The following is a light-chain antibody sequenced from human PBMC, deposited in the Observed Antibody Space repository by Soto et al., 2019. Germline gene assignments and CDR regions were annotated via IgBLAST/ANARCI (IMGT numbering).Light chain of an antibody. CDR3: QSYDSSLSGLV. Sequence: QSVLTQPPSVSGAPGQRVTISCTGSSSNIGAGYDVHWYQQLPGTAPKLLIYGNSNRPSGVPDRFSGSKSGTSASLAITGLQAEDEADYYCQSYDSSLSGLVFGSGTQLTGL. CDR2: GNS. CDR1: SSNIGAGYD. V-gene: IGLV1-40*01. J-gene: IGLJ6*01.